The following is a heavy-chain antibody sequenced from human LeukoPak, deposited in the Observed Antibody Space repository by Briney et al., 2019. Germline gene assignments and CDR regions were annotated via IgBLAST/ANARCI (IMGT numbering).Heavy chain of an antibody. Sequence: SSETLSRTGTGSGGSRSNYYWRSIQQPPGKGLEWIGYIYYSGSTKYNPSLKSRLTISVDTSKNQVSLKLSSVTAADTAMYYCARHIGEWGWDYWGQGTLVTVSS. J-gene: IGHJ4*02. V-gene: IGHV4-59*08. CDR3: ARHIGEWGWDY. D-gene: IGHD7-27*01. CDR2: IYYSGST. CDR1: GGSRSNYY.